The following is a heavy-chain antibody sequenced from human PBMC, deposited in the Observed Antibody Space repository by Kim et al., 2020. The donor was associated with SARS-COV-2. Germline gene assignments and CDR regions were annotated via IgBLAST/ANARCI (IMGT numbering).Heavy chain of an antibody. D-gene: IGHD3-9*01. CDR2: IIPIFGTA. CDR1: GGTFSSYA. Sequence: SVKVSCKASGGTFSSYAISWVRQAPGQGLEWMGGIIPIFGTANYAQKFQGRVTITADESTSTAYMELSSLRSEDTAMYYCASLPDILTGYYISNWGQGTLVTVSS. J-gene: IGHJ4*02. CDR3: ASLPDILTGYYISN. V-gene: IGHV1-69*13.